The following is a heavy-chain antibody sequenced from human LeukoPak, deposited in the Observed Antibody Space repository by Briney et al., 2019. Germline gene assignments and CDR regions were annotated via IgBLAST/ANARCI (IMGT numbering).Heavy chain of an antibody. Sequence: GGSLRLSCAASGFTFSSYAMHWVRQAPGKGLEWVAFIRYDGSKKFYADSVKGRFTISRDNSKNTLYLQMYSLRAEDTAVYYCARENQVGAKGSIDYWGQGTLVTVSS. D-gene: IGHD1-26*01. V-gene: IGHV3-30*02. CDR2: IRYDGSKK. CDR1: GFTFSSYA. CDR3: ARENQVGAKGSIDY. J-gene: IGHJ4*02.